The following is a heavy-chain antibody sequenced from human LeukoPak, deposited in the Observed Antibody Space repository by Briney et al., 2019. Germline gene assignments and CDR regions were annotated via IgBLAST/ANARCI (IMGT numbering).Heavy chain of an antibody. J-gene: IGHJ4*02. Sequence: ASVNVSYRASGHTFTVYYMHWVRQAPGQGLEWMGWINPNSGGTNYAQKFQGRVTMTRDTSISTAYMELSRLRSDDTAVYYCARVRHDYDSSGYELDYWGQGTLVTVSA. D-gene: IGHD3-22*01. CDR1: GHTFTVYY. CDR3: ARVRHDYDSSGYELDY. CDR2: INPNSGGT. V-gene: IGHV1-2*02.